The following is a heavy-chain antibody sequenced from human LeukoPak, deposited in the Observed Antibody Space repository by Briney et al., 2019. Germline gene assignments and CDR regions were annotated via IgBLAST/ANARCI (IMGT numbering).Heavy chain of an antibody. CDR2: ISSSSSYI. J-gene: IGHJ3*01. CDR1: GFTFSSYS. CDR3: ARDRADSSGYPDAFDV. D-gene: IGHD3-22*01. V-gene: IGHV3-21*01. Sequence: PGGSLRLSCAASGFTFSSYSMNWVRQAPGKGLEWVSSISSSSSYIYYADSVKGRFTISRDNAKNPLYLQMNSLRAEDTAVYYCARDRADSSGYPDAFDVWGQGTMVTVSS.